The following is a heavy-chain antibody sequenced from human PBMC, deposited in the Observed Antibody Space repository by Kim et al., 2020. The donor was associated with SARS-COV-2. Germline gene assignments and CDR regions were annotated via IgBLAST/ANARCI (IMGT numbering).Heavy chain of an antibody. Sequence: NYNPSLKSRLTISVDTSKNQFSLKLSSVTAADTAVYYCAGSGWYKDYFDYWGQGTLVTVSS. CDR3: AGSGWYKDYFDY. D-gene: IGHD6-19*01. V-gene: IGHV4-59*01. J-gene: IGHJ4*02.